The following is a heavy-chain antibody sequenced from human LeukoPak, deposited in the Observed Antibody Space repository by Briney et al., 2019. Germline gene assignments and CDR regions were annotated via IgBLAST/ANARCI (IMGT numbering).Heavy chain of an antibody. CDR1: GFTFTSYA. J-gene: IGHJ4*02. CDR2: ISGSVGST. CDR3: AKESPHFDY. Sequence: QPGGSLRLSCAASGFTFTSYAMSWVRQAPGKGLEWVSVISGSVGSTYYVDSVKGRFTISRDNSKNTLYLQMNRLRAEDTAVYYCAKESPHFDYWGQGTLVTVSS. V-gene: IGHV3-23*01.